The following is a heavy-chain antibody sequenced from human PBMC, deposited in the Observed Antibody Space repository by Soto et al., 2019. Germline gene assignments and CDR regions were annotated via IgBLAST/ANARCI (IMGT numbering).Heavy chain of an antibody. D-gene: IGHD4-17*01. CDR1: GFTFRSYA. Sequence: GGSLRLSCAASGFTFRSYAMSWVRQAPGKGLEWVSAISGSGGSTYYADSVKGRFTISRDNSKNTLYLQMNSLRAEDTAVYYCATTTTVVTPVFDFFDYWGQGTLVTVSS. J-gene: IGHJ4*02. V-gene: IGHV3-23*01. CDR3: ATTTTVVTPVFDFFDY. CDR2: ISGSGGST.